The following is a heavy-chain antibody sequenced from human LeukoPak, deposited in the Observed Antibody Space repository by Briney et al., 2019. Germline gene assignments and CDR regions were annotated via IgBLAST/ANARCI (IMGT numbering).Heavy chain of an antibody. V-gene: IGHV3-21*01. J-gene: IGHJ4*02. Sequence: PGGSLRLSCAASGFTFSDYSMNWVRQAPGKGLEWVASISSGSNYIYYADSLKGRFTISRDNAKSSLYLQMDSLRAEDTAVYYCAPWIRAQQYHFDSWGQGTLVTVAS. CDR2: ISSGSNYI. CDR3: APWIRAQQYHFDS. CDR1: GFTFSDYS. D-gene: IGHD2-2*01.